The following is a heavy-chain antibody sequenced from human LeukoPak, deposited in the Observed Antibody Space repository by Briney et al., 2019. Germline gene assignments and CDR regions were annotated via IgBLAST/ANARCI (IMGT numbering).Heavy chain of an antibody. V-gene: IGHV3-20*04. CDR1: GFTFDDHG. CDR3: ARNLGSGWYFPFDH. CDR2: IKWNGDST. D-gene: IGHD6-19*01. Sequence: GGSLRVSCAASGFTFDDHGMSWVRRAPGKGLEWVSGIKWNGDSTGYADSVKGRFTISRDNAKNSLYLQMNSLRAEDTALYYCARNLGSGWYFPFDHWGQGTLVTVSS. J-gene: IGHJ4*02.